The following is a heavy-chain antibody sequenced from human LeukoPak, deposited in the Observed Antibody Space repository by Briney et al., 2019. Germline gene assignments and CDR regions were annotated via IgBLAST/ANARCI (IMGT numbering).Heavy chain of an antibody. CDR3: ARVTAGDYEDY. V-gene: IGHV4-30-2*05. Sequence: SETLSLTCAVSGGSISSGGYSWSWIRQPPGKGLEWIGYIYHSGSTYYNPSLKSRVTISVDTSKNQFSLKLSSVTAADTAVYYCARVTAGDYEDYWGQGTLVTVSS. CDR1: GGSISSGGYS. CDR2: IYHSGST. J-gene: IGHJ4*02. D-gene: IGHD4-17*01.